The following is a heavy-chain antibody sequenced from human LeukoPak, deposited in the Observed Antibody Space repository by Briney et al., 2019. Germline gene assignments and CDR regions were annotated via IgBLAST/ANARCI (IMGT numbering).Heavy chain of an antibody. V-gene: IGHV4-39*07. CDR2: MHYSGST. CDR3: CGSGWFAGPFGY. D-gene: IGHD6-19*01. Sequence: SEPLSLTCSVSGGSITKNGYYWGCIRQSPETGLECIGSMHYSGSTYYNPSLNSRVTISVDTSKNQFSLKLTSVTAADTAVYYCCGSGWFAGPFGYWGQGALVTVSS. J-gene: IGHJ4*02. CDR1: GGSITKNGYY.